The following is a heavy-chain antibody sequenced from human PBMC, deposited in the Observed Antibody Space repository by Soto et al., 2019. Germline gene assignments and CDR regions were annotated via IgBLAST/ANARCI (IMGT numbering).Heavy chain of an antibody. CDR1: GGSISSSSYY. CDR3: ARETYSSGWYYWFDP. V-gene: IGHV4-39*07. Sequence: SETLSLTCTVSGGSISSSSYYWGWIRQPPGKGLEWIGSIFYSGSTYYNPSLKSRVTISVDTSKNQFSLKVSSVTAADTAVYYCARETYSSGWYYWFDPWGQGTLVTVSS. J-gene: IGHJ5*02. CDR2: IFYSGST. D-gene: IGHD6-19*01.